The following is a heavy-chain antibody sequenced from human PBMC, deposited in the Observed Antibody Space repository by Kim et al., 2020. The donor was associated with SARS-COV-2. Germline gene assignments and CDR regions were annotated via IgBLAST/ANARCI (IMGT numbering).Heavy chain of an antibody. CDR2: IYYSGST. D-gene: IGHD3-10*01. Sequence: SETLSLTCTVSGGSISRGDYYWSWIRQPPGKGLEWIGYIYYSGSTYFNPSLKSRITISVDTSKNQFSLKLSSVTAADTAVYFCASFGSSGTLGAFDIWGQGTMVTVSS. CDR1: GGSISRGDYY. V-gene: IGHV4-30-4*01. CDR3: ASFGSSGTLGAFDI. J-gene: IGHJ3*02.